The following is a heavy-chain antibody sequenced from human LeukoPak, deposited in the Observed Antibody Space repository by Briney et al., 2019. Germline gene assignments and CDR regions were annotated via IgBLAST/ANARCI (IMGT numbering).Heavy chain of an antibody. D-gene: IGHD6-13*01. CDR2: INPKSGGT. J-gene: IGHJ4*02. Sequence: PVASVKVSCKASGYTFTGYYMHWVRQAPGQGLEWMGWINPKSGGTNYAQKFQGRVTMTRDTSITTAYMELSSLRSADTALYYCARDIGQGSSWLYDYWGQGTLVTVSS. CDR1: GYTFTGYY. CDR3: ARDIGQGSSWLYDY. V-gene: IGHV1-2*02.